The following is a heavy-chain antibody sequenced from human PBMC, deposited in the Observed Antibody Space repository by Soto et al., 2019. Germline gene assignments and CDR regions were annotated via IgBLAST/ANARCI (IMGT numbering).Heavy chain of an antibody. CDR2: ISAYNGNT. CDR1: GYTFTSYG. Sequence: GASVKVSCKASGYTFTSYGISWVRQAPGQGLEWMGWISAYNGNTNYAQKLQGRVTMTTDTSTSTAYMELRSLRSDYTAVYYCASSELLTRLGYCSGGSCSRLETTVTSFDYWGQGTLVTVSS. J-gene: IGHJ4*02. D-gene: IGHD2-15*01. CDR3: ASSELLTRLGYCSGGSCSRLETTVTSFDY. V-gene: IGHV1-18*01.